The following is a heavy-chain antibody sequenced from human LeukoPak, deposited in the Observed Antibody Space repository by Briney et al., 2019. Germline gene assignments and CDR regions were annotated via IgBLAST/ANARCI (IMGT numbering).Heavy chain of an antibody. CDR2: IYYSGSP. CDR3: ARGTVTTSMKAFDI. J-gene: IGHJ3*02. D-gene: IGHD4-17*01. V-gene: IGHV4-59*08. Sequence: SETLSLICTVSGGTISSYYWSWIRQPPGKGLEWIGYIYYSGSPNYNPSLKSRVKISVATSKQQSSLKLSSVTAADTAVYYCARGTVTTSMKAFDIWGQGTMVTVSS. CDR1: GGTISSYY.